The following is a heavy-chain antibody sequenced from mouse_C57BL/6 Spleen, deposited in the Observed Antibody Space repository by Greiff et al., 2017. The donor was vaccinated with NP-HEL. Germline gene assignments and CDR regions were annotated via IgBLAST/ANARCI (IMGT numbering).Heavy chain of an antibody. J-gene: IGHJ4*01. CDR1: GFTFSSYA. V-gene: IGHV5-4*01. CDR2: ISDGGSYT. D-gene: IGHD2-2*01. CDR3: ARDEVYGYDGGYAMDY. Sequence: EVKLVESGGGLVKPGGSLKLSCAASGFTFSSYAMSWVRQTPEKRLEWVATISDGGSYTYYPDNVKGRFTISRDNAKNNLYLQMSHLKSEDTAMYYCARDEVYGYDGGYAMDYWGQGTSVTVSS.